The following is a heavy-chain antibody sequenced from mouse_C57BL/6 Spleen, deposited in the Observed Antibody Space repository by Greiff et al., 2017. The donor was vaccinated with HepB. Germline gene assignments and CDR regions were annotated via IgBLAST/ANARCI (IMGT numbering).Heavy chain of an antibody. CDR2: ISDGGSYT. D-gene: IGHD4-1*01. Sequence: DVLLVESGGGLVKPGGSLKLSCAASGFTFSSYAMSWVRQTPDKRLEWVATISDGGSYTYYPDNVKGRFTISRDNAKNNLYLQMSHLKSEDTAMYYCARDGGWDAFDYWGQGTTLTVSS. CDR3: ARDGGWDAFDY. J-gene: IGHJ2*01. V-gene: IGHV5-4*01. CDR1: GFTFSSYA.